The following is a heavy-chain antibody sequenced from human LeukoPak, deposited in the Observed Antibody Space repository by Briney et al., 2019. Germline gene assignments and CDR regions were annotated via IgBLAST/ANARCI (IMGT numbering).Heavy chain of an antibody. Sequence: RSGGSLRLSCAASGFTFSNYAMSWVRQAPGKGLEWVSGISGSGDSTYYADSVKGRFTISRDNSKNTLYLQMNSLRAEDTAVYYCAKDPLALAYCGGDCSPYYFDYWGQGTLVTVSS. D-gene: IGHD2-21*02. CDR2: ISGSGDST. V-gene: IGHV3-23*01. CDR3: AKDPLALAYCGGDCSPYYFDY. J-gene: IGHJ4*02. CDR1: GFTFSNYA.